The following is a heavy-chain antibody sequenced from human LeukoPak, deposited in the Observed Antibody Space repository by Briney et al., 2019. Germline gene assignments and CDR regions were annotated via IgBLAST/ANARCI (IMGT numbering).Heavy chain of an antibody. Sequence: ASVKVSCKASGYTFTRYYMYWVRQAPGQGLEWMGIINPSGGSTNYAQKFQGRVTMTRDMSTSTVYMELSSLRSEDTAVYYCASNYYDSSGYYFDYWGQGTLVTVSS. J-gene: IGHJ4*02. V-gene: IGHV1-46*03. CDR3: ASNYYDSSGYYFDY. CDR2: INPSGGST. D-gene: IGHD3-22*01. CDR1: GYTFTRYY.